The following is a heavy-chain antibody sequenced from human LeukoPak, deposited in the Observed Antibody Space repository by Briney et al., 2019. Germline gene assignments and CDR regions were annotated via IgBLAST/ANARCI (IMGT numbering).Heavy chain of an antibody. CDR3: AREGYYDSGSYYIV. CDR2: INPNSGGT. Sequence: ASVKVSCKASGYTFTGYYTHWVRQAPGQGLEWMGWINPNSGGTKYAQKFQGRVTMTRDTSITTAYIELSRLRSDDTALYYCAREGYYDSGSYYIVWGQGTLVTVSS. J-gene: IGHJ4*02. V-gene: IGHV1-2*02. D-gene: IGHD3-10*01. CDR1: GYTFTGYY.